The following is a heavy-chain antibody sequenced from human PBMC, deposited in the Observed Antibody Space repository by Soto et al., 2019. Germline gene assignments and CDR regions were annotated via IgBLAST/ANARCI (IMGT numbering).Heavy chain of an antibody. CDR3: ARAGGRDGYNLAYYFDY. J-gene: IGHJ4*02. CDR2: IYYSGST. Sequence: NPSETLSLTCTVSGGSISSYYWSWIRQPPGKGLEWIGYIYYSGSTNYNPSLKSRVTISVDTSKNQFSLKLSSVTAADTAVYYCARAGGRDGYNLAYYFDYWGQGTLVTV. CDR1: GGSISSYY. D-gene: IGHD1-1*01. V-gene: IGHV4-59*01.